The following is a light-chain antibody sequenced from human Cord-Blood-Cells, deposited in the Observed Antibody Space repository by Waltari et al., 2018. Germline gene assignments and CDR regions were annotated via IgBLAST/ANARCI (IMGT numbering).Light chain of an antibody. CDR2: EGS. Sequence: QSALTQPASVFGSPGQSITISCTGTSSDVGSYNLVSWYQQHPGKAPKLMIYEGSKRPSGVSKRFSGSKSGNTASLTISGLQAEDEADYYCCSYAGSSTNWVFGGGTKLTVL. CDR1: SSDVGSYNL. CDR3: CSYAGSSTNWV. V-gene: IGLV2-23*01. J-gene: IGLJ3*02.